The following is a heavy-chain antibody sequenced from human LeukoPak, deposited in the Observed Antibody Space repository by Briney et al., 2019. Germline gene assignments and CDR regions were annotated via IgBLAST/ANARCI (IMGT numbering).Heavy chain of an antibody. CDR2: IKQDGSEK. CDR3: ARVHANRGVLRYFDWLSPYGVDY. D-gene: IGHD3-9*01. CDR1: GFTFSSYW. Sequence: PGGSLRLSCAASGFTFSSYWMSWVRQAPGKGLEWVANIKQDGSEKYYVDSVKGRFTISRDNAKNSLYLQMNSLRAEDTAVYYCARVHANRGVLRYFDWLSPYGVDYWGQGTLVTVSS. V-gene: IGHV3-7*01. J-gene: IGHJ4*02.